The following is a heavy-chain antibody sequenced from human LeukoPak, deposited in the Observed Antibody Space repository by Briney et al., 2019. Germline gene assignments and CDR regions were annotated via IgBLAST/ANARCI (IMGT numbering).Heavy chain of an antibody. CDR3: ARGSSYGFSMGY. V-gene: IGHV1-18*01. D-gene: IGHD5-18*01. CDR2: ISTYNGNT. CDR1: GYTFTSYA. Sequence: ASVKVSCKASGYTFTSYAMNWVRQAPGQGLEWMGWISTYNGNTNYAQRFQGRVTMTTDTSTTTAYMELRSLKSDDTAVYYCARGSSYGFSMGYWGQGTLVTVSS. J-gene: IGHJ4*02.